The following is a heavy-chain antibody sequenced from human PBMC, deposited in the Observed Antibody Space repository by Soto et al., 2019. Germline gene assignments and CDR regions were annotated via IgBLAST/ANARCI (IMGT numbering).Heavy chain of an antibody. Sequence: EVQLVESGGGLVQPGGSLRLSCAASGFTFNKFWMDWVRQAPGKGLEWVANIKSDGREIYSVDSVKGRFTISRDNAKNSLYLQMNSLRPEDTAVYYCARDAMRGGDLDNWGQGTLVTVSS. V-gene: IGHV3-7*01. CDR2: IKSDGREI. CDR1: GFTFNKFW. J-gene: IGHJ4*02. CDR3: ARDAMRGGDLDN. D-gene: IGHD3-16*01.